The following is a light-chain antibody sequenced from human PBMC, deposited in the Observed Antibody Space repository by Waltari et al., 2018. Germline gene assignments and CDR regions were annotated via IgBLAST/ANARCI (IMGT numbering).Light chain of an antibody. J-gene: IGLJ2*01. CDR3: QSYDSSLFVV. V-gene: IGLV1-40*01. Sequence: WYQQLPGTAPKLLIFGNNNQPSGVPDRFSGSKSGTSASLAITGLQAEDEADYYCQSYDSSLFVVFGGGTKLTVL. CDR2: GNN.